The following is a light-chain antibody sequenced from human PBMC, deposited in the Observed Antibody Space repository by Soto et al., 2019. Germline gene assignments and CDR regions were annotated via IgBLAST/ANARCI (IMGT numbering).Light chain of an antibody. CDR3: LSYDSSLSGYV. CDR2: ENN. V-gene: IGLV1-40*01. Sequence: QSVLTQPPSVSEAPGQRVTISCTGSSSNIGAGYEAHWYQQVPGTAPKLLIYENNNRPSGVPDRFSGCKSGTSGSLAITGLQAEDEAEYYCLSYDSSLSGYVFGTGTKVTVL. J-gene: IGLJ1*01. CDR1: SSNIGAGYE.